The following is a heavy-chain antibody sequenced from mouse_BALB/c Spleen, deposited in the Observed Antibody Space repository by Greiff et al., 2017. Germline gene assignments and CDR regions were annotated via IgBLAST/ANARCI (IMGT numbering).Heavy chain of an antibody. Sequence: VKVVESGPGLVQPSQSLSITCTVSGFSLTSYGVSWVRQPPGKGLEWLGVIWGDGSTNYHSALISRLSISKDNSKSQVFLQLNSLQTEYTATYYCAKGGNYDAMDYWGQGTSVTVSS. V-gene: IGHV2-3*01. CDR1: GFSLTSYG. CDR2: IWGDGST. CDR3: AKGGNYDAMDY. J-gene: IGHJ4*01.